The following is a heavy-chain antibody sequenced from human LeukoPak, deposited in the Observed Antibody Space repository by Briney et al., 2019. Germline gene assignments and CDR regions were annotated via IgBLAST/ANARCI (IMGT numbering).Heavy chain of an antibody. D-gene: IGHD5-18*01. V-gene: IGHV4-59*01. Sequence: SETLSLTCTVSGSSISSYYWSWIRQPPGKGLEWIGYIYYSGSTKYNPSLKSRVTISVDTSKNQFSLNLSSVTAADTAVYYCARDTREDTAMAYFDYWGQATLVTVSS. CDR2: IYYSGST. CDR1: GSSISSYY. J-gene: IGHJ4*02. CDR3: ARDTREDTAMAYFDY.